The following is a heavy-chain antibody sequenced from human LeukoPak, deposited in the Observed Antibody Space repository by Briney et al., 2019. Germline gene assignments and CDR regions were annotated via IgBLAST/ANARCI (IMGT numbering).Heavy chain of an antibody. CDR1: GGSFSGYY. CDR2: INHSGST. CDR3: ARGRYSSGWYGTVRRPDNWFDP. V-gene: IGHV4-34*01. Sequence: SETLSLTCAVYGGSFSGYYRSWIRQPLGKGLEWIGEINHSGSTNYNPSLKSRVTISVDTSKNQFSLKLSSVTAADTAVYYCARGRYSSGWYGTVRRPDNWFDPWGQGTLVTVSS. J-gene: IGHJ5*02. D-gene: IGHD6-19*01.